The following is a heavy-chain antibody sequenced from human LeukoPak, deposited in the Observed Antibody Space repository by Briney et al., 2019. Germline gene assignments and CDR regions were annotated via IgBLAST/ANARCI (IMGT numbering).Heavy chain of an antibody. J-gene: IGHJ4*02. CDR3: AGELRYYDFWSGFQDFDY. Sequence: GGSLRLSCAGSGFTFSSYWMSWVRQAPGKGLEWVANIKLDGSEKYYVDSVKGRFTISRDNAKNSPYLQMNSLRAEDTAVYYCAGELRYYDFWSGFQDFDYWGQGTLVTVSS. V-gene: IGHV3-7*01. D-gene: IGHD3-3*01. CDR2: IKLDGSEK. CDR1: GFTFSSYW.